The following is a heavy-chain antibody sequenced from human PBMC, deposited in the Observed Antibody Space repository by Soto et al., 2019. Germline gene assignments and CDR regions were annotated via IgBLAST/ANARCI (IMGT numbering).Heavy chain of an antibody. D-gene: IGHD3-10*01. Sequence: GGSLRLSCAASGFTFSSYWMHWVRQAPGKGLVWVSRINSDGSSTSYADSVKGRFTISRDNAKNTLYLQMNSLRAEDTAVYYCARDSGSVNRDYGMDVWGQGTTVTVSS. V-gene: IGHV3-74*01. CDR2: INSDGSST. CDR3: ARDSGSVNRDYGMDV. CDR1: GFTFSSYW. J-gene: IGHJ6*01.